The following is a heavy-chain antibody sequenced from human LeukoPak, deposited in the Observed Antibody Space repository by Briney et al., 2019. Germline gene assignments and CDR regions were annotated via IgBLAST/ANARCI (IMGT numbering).Heavy chain of an antibody. V-gene: IGHV3-11*01. D-gene: IGHD3-22*01. CDR2: ISSSGSTI. CDR1: GFTFSDYY. Sequence: KPGGSLRLSCAASGFTFSDYYMSWIRQAPGKGLEWVSYISSSGSTIYYADSVKGRFTISRDNAKNSLYLQMNSLRAEDTAVYYCARLARSYYDSSGYYYAVYWGQGTLVTVPS. J-gene: IGHJ4*02. CDR3: ARLARSYYDSSGYYYAVY.